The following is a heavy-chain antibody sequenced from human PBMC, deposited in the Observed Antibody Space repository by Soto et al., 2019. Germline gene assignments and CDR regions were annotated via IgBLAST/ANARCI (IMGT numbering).Heavy chain of an antibody. Sequence: GGSLRLSCAASGFTFSSYGMHWVRQAPGKGLEWVAVIWYDGSNKYYADSVKGRFTISRDNSKNTLYLQMNSLRAEDTAVYYCAREADGGEYSSSWSFYFDYWGQGTLVTVSS. D-gene: IGHD6-6*01. J-gene: IGHJ4*02. CDR2: IWYDGSNK. V-gene: IGHV3-33*01. CDR1: GFTFSSYG. CDR3: AREADGGEYSSSWSFYFDY.